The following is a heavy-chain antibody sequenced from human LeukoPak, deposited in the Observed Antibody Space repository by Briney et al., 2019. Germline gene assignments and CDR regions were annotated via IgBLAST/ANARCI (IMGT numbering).Heavy chain of an antibody. Sequence: PSETLSLTCTVSGGSISSSSYYWGWIRQPPGKGLEWVGRMYYSGRTYYNPSLKSRVTISVDTSKNQFSLKLSSVPAADTAVYYCARRTIRDTTVNPFITDYWGQGTLVTVSS. V-gene: IGHV4-39*01. CDR2: MYYSGRT. CDR1: GGSISSSSYY. CDR3: ARRTIRDTTVNPFITDY. J-gene: IGHJ4*02. D-gene: IGHD4-17*01.